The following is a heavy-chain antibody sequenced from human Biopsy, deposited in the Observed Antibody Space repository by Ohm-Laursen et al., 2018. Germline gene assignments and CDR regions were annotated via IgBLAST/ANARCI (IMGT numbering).Heavy chain of an antibody. D-gene: IGHD3-10*01. J-gene: IGHJ6*02. V-gene: IGHV3-23*01. CDR3: ACLGLVWFGELLSVPFGMDV. CDR1: GFTLSDG. CDR2: ITTNSGRK. Sequence: SLRLSCTASGFTLSDGMTWVRQAPGKGLEWVSSITTNSGRKFYANSVRGRFIISSNNSKNTLYWQMNRLRAEDTAVYFCACLGLVWFGELLSVPFGMDVWGQGTTVTVSS.